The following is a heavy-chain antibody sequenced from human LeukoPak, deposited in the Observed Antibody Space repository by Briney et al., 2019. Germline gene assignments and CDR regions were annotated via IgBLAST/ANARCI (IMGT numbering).Heavy chain of an antibody. CDR3: ARGVRASTGNYWFDP. CDR1: GFTFSSYS. CDR2: ISSGSSTI. V-gene: IGHV3-48*02. D-gene: IGHD3-9*01. J-gene: IGHJ5*02. Sequence: GGSLRLSCAASGFTFSSYSMNWVRQAPGKGLEWISYISSGSSTIHYADSVKGRFTTSRDNAENSLYLQMNSLRDEDTAVYYCARGVRASTGNYWFDPWGQGTLVTVSS.